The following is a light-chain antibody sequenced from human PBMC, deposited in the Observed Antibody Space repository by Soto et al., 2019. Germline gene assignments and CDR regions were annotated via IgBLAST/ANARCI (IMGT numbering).Light chain of an antibody. Sequence: EIVLTQSPGTLSLSPGERATLSCRASQSVSNNYLAWYQQKPGQAPRLLIYGASSRATGIPDRFSGSGSGTDFTLTISSLQPEDFAVYYCHQYNNWPPITFGQGTRLEIK. CDR2: GAS. J-gene: IGKJ5*01. V-gene: IGKV3-20*01. CDR3: HQYNNWPPIT. CDR1: QSVSNNY.